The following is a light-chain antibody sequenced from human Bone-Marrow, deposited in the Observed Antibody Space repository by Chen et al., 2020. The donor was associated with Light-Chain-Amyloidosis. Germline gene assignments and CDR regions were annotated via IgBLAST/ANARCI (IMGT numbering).Light chain of an antibody. V-gene: IGLV1-40*01. J-gene: IGLJ2*01. CDR3: QTYDTTLSAPV. CDR2: SNS. CDR1: SANTGTGYD. Sequence: QSVLTQPPSVSGAPGQRVTISCAGSSANTGTGYDVHWYQQPPGSAPKVVIYSNSNRPSGGPDRFSGAKSGTAASLVITGLQAEDEADYYCQTYDTTLSAPVFGGGTRLTVL.